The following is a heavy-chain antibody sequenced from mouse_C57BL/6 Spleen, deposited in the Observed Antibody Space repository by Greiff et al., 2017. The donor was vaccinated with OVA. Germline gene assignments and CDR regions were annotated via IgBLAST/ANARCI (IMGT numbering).Heavy chain of an antibody. Sequence: VQLQQPGAELVMPGASVKLSCKASGYTFTSYWMHWVKQRPGQGLEWIGEIDPSDSYTNYNQKFKGKSTLTVDKSSSTAYMQLSSLTSEDSAVDYCAKRGGYGNFDYWGQGTTLTVSS. CDR1: GYTFTSYW. D-gene: IGHD2-1*01. V-gene: IGHV1-69*01. CDR3: AKRGGYGNFDY. J-gene: IGHJ2*01. CDR2: IDPSDSYT.